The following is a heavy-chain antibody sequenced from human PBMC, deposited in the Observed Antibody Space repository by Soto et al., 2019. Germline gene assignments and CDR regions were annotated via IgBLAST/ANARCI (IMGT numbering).Heavy chain of an antibody. Sequence: GSLRLSCAASGFNVSSNYMSWVRQAPGKGLEWLSVIYSGGSTYYAESVKGRFTISRDNSKNTLNLQMNALRVEDTAVYYCARGPHVGISTSWGQGTLVNVSS. J-gene: IGHJ4*02. V-gene: IGHV3-53*01. CDR2: IYSGGST. CDR3: ARGPHVGISTS. D-gene: IGHD2-2*01. CDR1: GFNVSSNY.